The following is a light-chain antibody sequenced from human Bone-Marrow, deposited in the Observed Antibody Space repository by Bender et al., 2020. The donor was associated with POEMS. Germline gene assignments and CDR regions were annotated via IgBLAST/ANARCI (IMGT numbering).Light chain of an antibody. CDR1: SSDVMNYDL. J-gene: IGLJ2*01. CDR2: EVF. CDR3: CSYAGDNDLV. Sequence: QYALTQPAAVSGSPGQSITIPCTGTSSDVMNYDLVSWYQHHPGKPPKLIIYEVFKRPSGVPDRFSGSKSGTTASLTVSGLQAEDAATYYCCSYAGDNDLVFGGRTKLTVL. V-gene: IGLV2-23*02.